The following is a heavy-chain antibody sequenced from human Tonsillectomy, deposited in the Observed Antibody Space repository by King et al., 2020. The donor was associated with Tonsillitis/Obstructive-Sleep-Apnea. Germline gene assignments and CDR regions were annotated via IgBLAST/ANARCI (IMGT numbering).Heavy chain of an antibody. CDR3: AREELGHHWYFDL. CDR1: GDSVSNNNAA. CDR2: TYYRSKWFN. V-gene: IGHV6-1*01. J-gene: IGHJ2*01. Sequence: VQLQQSGPGLVKPSQTLSLTCAISGDSVSNNNAAWNWIRQSPSSGLEWLGRTYYRSKWFNDYAVSVKSRITINSDTSKNQFSLQLNSVTPEDTAVHYCAREELGHHWYFDLWGRGTLVIVSS. D-gene: IGHD3-10*01.